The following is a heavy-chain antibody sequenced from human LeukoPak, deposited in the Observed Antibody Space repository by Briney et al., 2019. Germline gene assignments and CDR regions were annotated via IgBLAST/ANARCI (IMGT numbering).Heavy chain of an antibody. CDR3: AKQSGADRGHLDF. CDR1: GFPFSSYG. Sequence: GGSLRLSCAASGFPFSSYGMHCARQAPGKGLEWVAIISYDGSNKYYADSVKGRFTISRDNSKNTLYLQMNSLRPEDTAVYYCAKQSGADRGHLDFWGQGTLVTVSS. J-gene: IGHJ4*02. V-gene: IGHV3-30*18. CDR2: ISYDGSNK. D-gene: IGHD4/OR15-4a*01.